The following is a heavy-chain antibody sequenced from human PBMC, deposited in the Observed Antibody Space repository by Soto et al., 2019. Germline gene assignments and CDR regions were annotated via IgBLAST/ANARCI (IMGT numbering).Heavy chain of an antibody. Sequence: GGYLRLSCAASGFTFSSYPMSWVRQTPGKGLEWVSTLGGSGDTTYYADSVKGQFTISRDNSKSTLYLQMNSLRAEDTAVYYGAKDHGTYGPNWIDSWGQGT. CDR1: GFTFSSYP. CDR3: AKDHGTYGPNWIDS. CDR2: LGGSGDTT. V-gene: IGHV3-23*01. D-gene: IGHD3-10*01. J-gene: IGHJ5*01.